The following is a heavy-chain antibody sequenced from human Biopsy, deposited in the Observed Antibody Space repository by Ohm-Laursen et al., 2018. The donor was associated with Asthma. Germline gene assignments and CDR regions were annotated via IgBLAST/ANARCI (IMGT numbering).Heavy chain of an antibody. D-gene: IGHD1-26*01. CDR2: ISFDGSNK. V-gene: IGHV3-30*18. CDR1: GFTFSNYG. Sequence: SLRLSCSATGFTFSNYGMHWVRQAPGKGLDWVAVISFDGSNKNYTDSVKGRFTISRDNSRNTLHLQMNSLRAEDMAVYYCAKDVFPGWELRRGPDYWGQGTLVTVSS. CDR3: AKDVFPGWELRRGPDY. J-gene: IGHJ4*02.